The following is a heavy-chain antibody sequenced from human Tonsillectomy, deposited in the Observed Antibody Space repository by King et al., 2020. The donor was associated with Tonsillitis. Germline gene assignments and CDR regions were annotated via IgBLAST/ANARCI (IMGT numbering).Heavy chain of an antibody. V-gene: IGHV4-61*02. J-gene: IGHJ4*02. CDR2: ISTGGNT. CDR3: ARGDYAILTGSYAFDY. D-gene: IGHD3-9*01. Sequence: QLQEXGPGLVKPSQTLSLTCTVSGGSISSGTYYWSWIRQPAGKGLEWIGRISTGGNTNYNPSLKSRVTISVDPSKNQFSLKLISVTAADTAVCFCARGDYAILTGSYAFDYWGQGALVTVSS. CDR1: GGSISSGTYY.